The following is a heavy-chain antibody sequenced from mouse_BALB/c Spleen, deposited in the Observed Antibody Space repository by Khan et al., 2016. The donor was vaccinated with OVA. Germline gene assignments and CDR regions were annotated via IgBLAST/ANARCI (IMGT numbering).Heavy chain of an antibody. D-gene: IGHD4-1*01. CDR2: IDPANDNS. V-gene: IGHV14-3*02. J-gene: IGHJ2*01. CDR3: APAGTGDYCDY. CDR1: GFNIKDTH. Sequence: EVQLQESGAELVKPGASVKLSCTASGFNIKDTHIHWVKQRPEQGLEWIGRIDPANDNSKYDPRFQGKATITADTSSNTAYLHLSSLTSEDTAVYYCAPAGTGDYCDYWGQGTTPTVSS.